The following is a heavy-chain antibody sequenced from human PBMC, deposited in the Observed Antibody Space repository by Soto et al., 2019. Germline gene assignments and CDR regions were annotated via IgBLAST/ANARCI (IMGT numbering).Heavy chain of an antibody. CDR1: GFTFSSYA. Sequence: QVQLVESGGGVVQPGRSLRLSCAASGFTFSSYAMHWVRQAPGKGLEWVAVISYDGSNKYYADSVKGRFTISRDNSKNTLYLQMNSLRAEDTAVYYCARDIKQQLVFVEVGSWFDPWGQGTLVTVSS. V-gene: IGHV3-30-3*01. J-gene: IGHJ5*02. CDR2: ISYDGSNK. CDR3: ARDIKQQLVFVEVGSWFDP. D-gene: IGHD6-13*01.